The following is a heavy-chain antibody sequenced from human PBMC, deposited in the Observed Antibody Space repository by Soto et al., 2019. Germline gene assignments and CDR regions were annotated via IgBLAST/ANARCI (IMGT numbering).Heavy chain of an antibody. Sequence: GASVKVSCKAPGYTFTSYDINWARQATGQGLEWMGWMNPNSGNTGYAQKFQGRVTMTRNTSISTAYMELSSLRSEDTAVYYCARVLGYCTNGVCYTSGWYFDLWGRGTLVTVSS. V-gene: IGHV1-8*01. CDR1: GYTFTSYD. CDR2: MNPNSGNT. J-gene: IGHJ2*01. D-gene: IGHD2-8*01. CDR3: ARVLGYCTNGVCYTSGWYFDL.